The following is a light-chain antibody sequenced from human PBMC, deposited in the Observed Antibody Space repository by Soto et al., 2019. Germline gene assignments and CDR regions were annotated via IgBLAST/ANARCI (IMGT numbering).Light chain of an antibody. Sequence: QSVLTQPASMSGSPGQSITISCTGTSSDVGGYNYVSWYQQHPGKAPKLMIYDVRNRASGASNRFSGSKSGNTASLTISGLQAEDEADYYCTSYTSSSTLYVFGTGTKLTVL. V-gene: IGLV2-14*01. CDR2: DVR. CDR3: TSYTSSSTLYV. CDR1: SSDVGGYNY. J-gene: IGLJ1*01.